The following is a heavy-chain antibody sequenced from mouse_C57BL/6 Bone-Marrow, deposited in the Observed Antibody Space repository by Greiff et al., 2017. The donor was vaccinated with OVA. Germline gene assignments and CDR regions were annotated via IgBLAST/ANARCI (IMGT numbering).Heavy chain of an antibody. CDR2: IYPGDGDT. J-gene: IGHJ3*01. D-gene: IGHD1-1*01. CDR3: ARTITTV. Sequence: VQLQQSGPELVKPGASVKISCKASGYAFSSSWMNWVKQRPGKGLEWTGRIYPGDGDTNYNGKFKGKATLTADKSSSTAYMQLSSLTSEDSAVYFCARTITTVWGQGTLVTVSA. CDR1: GYAFSSSW. V-gene: IGHV1-82*01.